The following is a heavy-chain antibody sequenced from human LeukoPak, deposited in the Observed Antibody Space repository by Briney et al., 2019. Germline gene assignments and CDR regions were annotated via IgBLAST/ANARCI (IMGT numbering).Heavy chain of an antibody. V-gene: IGHV3-7*01. D-gene: IGHD4-17*01. CDR1: GFTFSNYW. J-gene: IGHJ5*01. CDR3: ARLKDAVTIFDC. CDR2: IKEDGSDK. Sequence: HPGGSLRLSCIASGFTFSNYWMSWVRQAPGKGLEWVASIKEDGSDKYYVDSVKGRFTISRDNTENSLYVQMSSLRAEDTAVYYCARLKDAVTIFDCWGQGILVTVSS.